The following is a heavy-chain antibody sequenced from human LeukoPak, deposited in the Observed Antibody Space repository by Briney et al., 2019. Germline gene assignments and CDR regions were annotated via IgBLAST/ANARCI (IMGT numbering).Heavy chain of an antibody. V-gene: IGHV3-49*03. D-gene: IGHD5-18*01. Sequence: GGSLRLSCAASGFTFSGYRMSWFRQAPGKGLEWVGFIRSKAYGGTTEYAASVKGRFTISRDHSKSIAYLQMNILKTEDTAVYYCQAIQLWLLPSFDYWGQGTLVTVSS. J-gene: IGHJ4*02. CDR2: IRSKAYGGTT. CDR1: GFTFSGYR. CDR3: QAIQLWLLPSFDY.